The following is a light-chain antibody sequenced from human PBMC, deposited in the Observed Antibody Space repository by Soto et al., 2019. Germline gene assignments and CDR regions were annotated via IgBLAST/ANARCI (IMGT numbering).Light chain of an antibody. CDR2: DAS. Sequence: IVLTQSPVTLALSPGERAVLSCRASQSVSTSLAWYQHKPGQAPRLFIYDASKRAPGIPARFSGSGSGTDFILTISSLEPEDFAVYYCQVRDVWPSFGQGTKVDIK. CDR3: QVRDVWPS. J-gene: IGKJ1*01. V-gene: IGKV3-11*01. CDR1: QSVSTS.